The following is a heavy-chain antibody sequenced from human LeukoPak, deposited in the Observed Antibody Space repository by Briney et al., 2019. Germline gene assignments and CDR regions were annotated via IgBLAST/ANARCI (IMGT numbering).Heavy chain of an antibody. CDR2: IIPIFGTA. Sequence: ASVKVPYKASGGTFSSYAISWVRQAPGQGLEWMGGIIPIFGTANYAQKFQGRVTITADKSTSTAYMELSSLRSEDTAVYYCARDSRYSSGWYDWFDPWGQGTLVTVSS. CDR1: GGTFSSYA. V-gene: IGHV1-69*06. CDR3: ARDSRYSSGWYDWFDP. J-gene: IGHJ5*02. D-gene: IGHD6-19*01.